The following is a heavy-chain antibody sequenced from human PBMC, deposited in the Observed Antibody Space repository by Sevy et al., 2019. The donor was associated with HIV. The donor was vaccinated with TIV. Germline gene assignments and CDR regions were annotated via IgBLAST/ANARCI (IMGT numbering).Heavy chain of an antibody. J-gene: IGHJ4*02. CDR1: GFTFSSYA. V-gene: IGHV3-23*01. CDR3: AKDREGGYSGYDSDY. Sequence: GGSLRLSCAASGFTFSSYAMSWVRQAPGKGLEWVSAISGSGGSTYYADSVKGRFTISRDNSKNTLYLQRNRLRAEDTAVYYCAKDREGGYSGYDSDYWGQGTLVTVSS. CDR2: ISGSGGST. D-gene: IGHD5-12*01.